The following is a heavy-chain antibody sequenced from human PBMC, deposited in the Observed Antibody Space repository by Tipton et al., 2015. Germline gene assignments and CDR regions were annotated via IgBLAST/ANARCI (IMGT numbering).Heavy chain of an antibody. J-gene: IGHJ3*02. CDR3: ARITMSFAFDI. Sequence: TLSLTCTVSGGSISSYYWSWIRQPPGKGLEWMGHIYYSGSTNYNPSLKSRVTISVDTSKNQFSLKLRSVTAADTAMYYCARITMSFAFDIWGQGTMVTVSS. V-gene: IGHV4-59*01. CDR2: IYYSGST. CDR1: GGSISSYY.